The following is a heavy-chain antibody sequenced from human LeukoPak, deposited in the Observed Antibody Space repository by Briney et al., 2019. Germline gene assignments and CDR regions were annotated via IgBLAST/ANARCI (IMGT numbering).Heavy chain of an antibody. V-gene: IGHV4-4*07. D-gene: IGHD5-24*01. J-gene: IGHJ3*02. CDR1: GGSISSYY. CDR3: ARRKMATKKIDAFDI. CDR2: IYTSGST. Sequence: PSETLSLTCTVSGGSISSYYWSWIRQPAGKGLEWIGRIYTSGSTNYNPSLKSRVTMSVDTSKNQFSLKLSSVTAADTAVYYCARRKMATKKIDAFDIWGQGTMVTVSS.